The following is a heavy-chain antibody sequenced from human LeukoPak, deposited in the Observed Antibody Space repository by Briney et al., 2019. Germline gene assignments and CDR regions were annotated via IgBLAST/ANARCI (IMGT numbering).Heavy chain of an antibody. CDR1: GGSISSYY. J-gene: IGHJ5*02. CDR2: IYYSGST. V-gene: IGHV4-59*05. D-gene: IGHD4-17*01. Sequence: SETLSLTCTVSGGSISSYYWSWIRQPPGKGLEWIGSIYYSGSTYYNPSLKSRVTISVDTSKNQFSLKLSSVTAADTAVYYCASSYGDINWFDPWGQGTLVTVSS. CDR3: ASSYGDINWFDP.